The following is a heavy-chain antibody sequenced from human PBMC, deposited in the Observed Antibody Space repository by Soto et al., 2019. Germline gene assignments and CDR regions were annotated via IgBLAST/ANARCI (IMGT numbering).Heavy chain of an antibody. Sequence: ASVKVSCKASGYTFTSYAMHWVRQAPGQRLEWMGWINAGNGNTKYSQKFQGRVTITRDTSASTAYMELSSLRSEDTAVYYCARDERGGNSKAFMDVWGQGTTVTVSS. V-gene: IGHV1-3*01. D-gene: IGHD2-21*02. CDR2: INAGNGNT. CDR3: ARDERGGNSKAFMDV. J-gene: IGHJ6*02. CDR1: GYTFTSYA.